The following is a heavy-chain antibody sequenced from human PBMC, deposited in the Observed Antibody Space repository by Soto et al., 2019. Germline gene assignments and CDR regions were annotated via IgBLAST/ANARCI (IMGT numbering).Heavy chain of an antibody. CDR3: ATWHEREHAYDV. Sequence: DVQLVESGGGLIQPGESLRLSCAAFGLTISGKKYVAWVRQAPGKALEWVSALYDVDGSYYADSVKGRFTTSSDSSKTTVYLQMYILRPDDTAVYYCATWHEREHAYDVWGQGTTVTVSS. D-gene: IGHD1-1*01. V-gene: IGHV3-53*01. CDR1: GLTISGKKY. J-gene: IGHJ3*01. CDR2: LYDVDGS.